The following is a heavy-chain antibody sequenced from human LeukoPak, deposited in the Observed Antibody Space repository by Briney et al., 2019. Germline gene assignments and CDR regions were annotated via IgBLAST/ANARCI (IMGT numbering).Heavy chain of an antibody. Sequence: GGSLRLSCAASGFTFSSYSMNWVRQAPGKGLEWISYIGGDGIAFYADSMKGRFTASKDDAGKSMYLQMNSLRVEDTAVYYCAKDRANWAIDDWGQGTQVTVSS. CDR2: IGGDGIA. CDR1: GFTFSSYS. CDR3: AKDRANWAIDD. J-gene: IGHJ4*02. D-gene: IGHD3-16*01. V-gene: IGHV3-48*04.